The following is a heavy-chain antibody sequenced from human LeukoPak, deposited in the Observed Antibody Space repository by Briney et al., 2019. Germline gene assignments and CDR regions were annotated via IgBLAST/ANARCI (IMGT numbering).Heavy chain of an antibody. CDR2: IYYSGST. V-gene: IGHV4-59*08. CDR3: ARQADSYGLIDY. D-gene: IGHD5-18*01. Sequence: SETLSLTCTVSGGSISSYYWSWIRQPPGRGLEWIGYIYYSGSTNYNPSLESRVTISVDTSKNQFSLNLNSVTAADTAVYFCARQADSYGLIDYWGQGTLVTVSS. J-gene: IGHJ4*02. CDR1: GGSISSYY.